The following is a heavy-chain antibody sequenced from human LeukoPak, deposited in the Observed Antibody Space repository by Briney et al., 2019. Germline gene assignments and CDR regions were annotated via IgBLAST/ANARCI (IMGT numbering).Heavy chain of an antibody. D-gene: IGHD6-13*01. CDR3: ARGGIAAADIDY. J-gene: IGHJ4*02. V-gene: IGHV3-33*01. CDR2: MWNDESNK. CDR1: GFTFSTYG. Sequence: GRSLRLFCAASGFTFSTYGMHWVRQAPGKGLEWVAVMWNDESNKYYAASVKGRFTISRDISKNTLHLQMHSLRAEDTAIYYRARGGIAAADIDYWGQGTLVTVSS.